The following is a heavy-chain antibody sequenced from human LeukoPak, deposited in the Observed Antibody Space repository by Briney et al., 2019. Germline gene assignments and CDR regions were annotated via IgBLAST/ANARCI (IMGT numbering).Heavy chain of an antibody. CDR3: ARGGIVATAPFDY. CDR1: GDSVSSNSAA. V-gene: IGHV6-1*01. CDR2: TYFRSKWYN. D-gene: IGHD5-12*01. J-gene: IGHJ4*02. Sequence: SQTLSLTCAISGDSVSSNSAAWNWIRQSPSRGLEWLGRTYFRSKWYNDYALSVKSRIIFKPDTSKNQFSLQLNSVTPEDTAVYYCARGGIVATAPFDYWGQGTLVTVSS.